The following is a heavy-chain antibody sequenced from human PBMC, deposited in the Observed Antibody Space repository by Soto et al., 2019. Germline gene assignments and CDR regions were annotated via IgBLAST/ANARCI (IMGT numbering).Heavy chain of an antibody. CDR2: IYSGGST. J-gene: IGHJ4*02. CDR3: ATAKLLLPWLFDY. Sequence: PGGSLRLSCAASGFTVSSNYMSWVRQAPGKGLEWVSVIYSGGSTYYADSVKGRFIISRDDSKNTLFLQMNSLRAEDTAVYYCATAKLLLPWLFDYSGQGTLVTGS. CDR1: GFTVSSNY. V-gene: IGHV3-66*01. D-gene: IGHD2-15*01.